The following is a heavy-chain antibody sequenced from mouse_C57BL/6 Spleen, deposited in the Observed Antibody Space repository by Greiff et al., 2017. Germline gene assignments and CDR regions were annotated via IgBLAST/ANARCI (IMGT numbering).Heavy chain of an antibody. CDR2: INPSNGGT. J-gene: IGHJ4*01. V-gene: IGHV1-53*01. CDR3: ARGGNYVKYAMDY. CDR1: GYTFTSYW. D-gene: IGHD2-1*01. Sequence: QVHVKQSGTELVKPGASVKLSCKASGYTFTSYWMHWVKQRPGQGLEWIGNINPSNGGTNYNEKFKSKATLTVDKSSSTAYMQLSSLTSEDSAVYYCARGGNYVKYAMDYWGQGTSVTVSS.